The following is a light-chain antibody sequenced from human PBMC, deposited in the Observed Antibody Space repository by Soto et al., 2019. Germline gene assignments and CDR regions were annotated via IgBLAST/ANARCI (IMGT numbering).Light chain of an antibody. CDR2: EVS. J-gene: IGLJ1*01. CDR3: SSYTSSSTIV. Sequence: QSALTQPASVSGSPGQSITISCTGTSSDVGDYNYVSWYQQHPGKAPKLMIYEVSDRPSGVSSRFSGSTSGKTASLTISGIQAEDEADYYCSSYTSSSTIVFGTGTKLTDL. CDR1: SSDVGDYNY. V-gene: IGLV2-14*01.